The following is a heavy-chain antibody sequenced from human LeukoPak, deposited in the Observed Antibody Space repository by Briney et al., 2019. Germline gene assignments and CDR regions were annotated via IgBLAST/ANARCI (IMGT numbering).Heavy chain of an antibody. J-gene: IGHJ6*03. V-gene: IGHV4-4*07. CDR2: IYTSGST. CDR1: GGSISSYY. CDR3: ARVTGAAAGSIDYYYMDV. Sequence: SETLSLTCTVSGGSISSYYWGWIRQPAGKGLEWIGRIYTSGSTNYNPSLKSRVTMSVDTSKNQLSLKLSSVTAADTAVYYCARVTGAAAGSIDYYYMDVWGKGTTVTVSS. D-gene: IGHD6-13*01.